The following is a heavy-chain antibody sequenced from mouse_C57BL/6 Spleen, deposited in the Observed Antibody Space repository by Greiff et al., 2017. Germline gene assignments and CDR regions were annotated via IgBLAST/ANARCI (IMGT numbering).Heavy chain of an antibody. CDR2: IYPGDGDT. CDR1: GYAFSSSW. D-gene: IGHD1-1*01. V-gene: IGHV1-82*01. CDR3: ARAVYYGSRWYFDV. Sequence: VQLQQSGPELVKPGASVKISCKASGYAFSSSWMNWVKQRPGKGLEWIGRIYPGDGDTNYNGKFKGKATLTADKSSSTAYMQLSSLTSEDSAVYFCARAVYYGSRWYFDVWGTGTTVTVSS. J-gene: IGHJ1*03.